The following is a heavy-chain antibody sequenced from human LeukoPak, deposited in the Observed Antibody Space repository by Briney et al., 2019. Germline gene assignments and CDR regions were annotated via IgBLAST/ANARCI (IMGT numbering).Heavy chain of an antibody. D-gene: IGHD3-10*01. Sequence: GGSLRLSCTVSGFTVSSNSMSWVRQAPGKGLEWVSFIYSDNTHYSDSVKGRFTISRDNSKNTLYLQMNSLRAEDTAVYYCARDYEVATMVRGVIITGRYYFDYWGQGTLVTVSS. CDR1: GFTVSSNS. CDR2: IYSDNT. CDR3: ARDYEVATMVRGVIITGRYYFDY. V-gene: IGHV3-53*01. J-gene: IGHJ4*02.